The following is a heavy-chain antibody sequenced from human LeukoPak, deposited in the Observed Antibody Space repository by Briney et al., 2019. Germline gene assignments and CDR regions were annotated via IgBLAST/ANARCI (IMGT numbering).Heavy chain of an antibody. J-gene: IGHJ5*02. Sequence: SETLSLTCTVSGGSISSSSYYWGWIRQPPGTGLEWIGSIYYSGSTYYNPSLKSRVTISVDTSKSQFSLKLSSVTAADTAVYYCAREGGDIVVVPAANWFDPWGQGTLVTVSS. D-gene: IGHD2-2*01. V-gene: IGHV4-39*02. CDR3: AREGGDIVVVPAANWFDP. CDR2: IYYSGST. CDR1: GGSISSSSYY.